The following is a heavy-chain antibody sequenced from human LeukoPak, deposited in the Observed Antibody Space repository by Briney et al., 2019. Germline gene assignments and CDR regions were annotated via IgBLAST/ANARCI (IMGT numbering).Heavy chain of an antibody. V-gene: IGHV1-69*02. J-gene: IGHJ6*03. Sequence: ASVKVSCKASGGTFSSYTISWVRQAPGQGLELMGRIIPILGIANYAQKFQGRVTITADKSTSTAYMELSSLRSEDTAVYYCARCSLYDFKSGSPAYYYYMDVWGKGTTVTVSS. CDR3: ARCSLYDFKSGSPAYYYYMDV. D-gene: IGHD3-3*01. CDR1: GGTFSSYT. CDR2: IIPILGIA.